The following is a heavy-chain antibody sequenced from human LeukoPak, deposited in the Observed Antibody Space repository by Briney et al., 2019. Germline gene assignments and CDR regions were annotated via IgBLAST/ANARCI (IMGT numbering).Heavy chain of an antibody. D-gene: IGHD6-13*01. V-gene: IGHV3-7*03. CDR1: GFTFSSYW. Sequence: GGSLRLSCAASGFTFSSYWMTWVRQPPGKGLEWVANIKQDGSEKYYVDSVKGRFTISRDNSKNTLYLQMNSLRAEDTAVYYCAKDTRRYSRTEEFDPWGQGTLVTVSS. CDR2: IKQDGSEK. J-gene: IGHJ5*02. CDR3: AKDTRRYSRTEEFDP.